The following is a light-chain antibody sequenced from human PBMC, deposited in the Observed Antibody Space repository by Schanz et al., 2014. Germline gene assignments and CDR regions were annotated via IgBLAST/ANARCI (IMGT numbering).Light chain of an antibody. CDR2: AAS. CDR3: QQYGADSPPT. V-gene: IGKV1-12*01. CDR1: QDINKW. J-gene: IGKJ1*01. Sequence: DIQMTQSPSSVSASVGDTVTITCRASQDINKWLAWYQQKPGQAPKLLIYAASTLQSGVPSRFTGRGSGTDFTLTISSLQPDDFATYYCQQYGADSPPTFGPGTTVDLK.